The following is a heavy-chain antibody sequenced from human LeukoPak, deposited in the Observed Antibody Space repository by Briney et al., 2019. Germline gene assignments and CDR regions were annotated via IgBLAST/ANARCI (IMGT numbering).Heavy chain of an antibody. CDR1: GGSISSYY. CDR2: IYYSGST. CDR3: ARVCYDFWSGYPYFFDY. D-gene: IGHD3-3*01. Sequence: PSETLSLTCTVSGGSISSYYWSWIRQPPVKELEWIRYIYYSGSTNYNPSLKGRVTISVDTSKNQFSLKLSSVTAADTAVYYCARVCYDFWSGYPYFFDYWGQGTLVTVSS. J-gene: IGHJ4*02. V-gene: IGHV4-59*01.